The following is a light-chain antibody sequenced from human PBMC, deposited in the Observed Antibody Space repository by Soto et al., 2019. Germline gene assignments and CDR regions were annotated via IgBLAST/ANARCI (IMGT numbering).Light chain of an antibody. CDR3: QQGYT. CDR2: GAS. Sequence: EIVLTQSPGTLSLSPGERATLSCRASQSVSSSYLAWYQQKPGQAPRLLIYGASSRATGIPDRFSGSGSGTDFTLTISRLEPEDFAVYYCQQGYTCVQGTKLEIK. CDR1: QSVSSSY. V-gene: IGKV3-20*01. J-gene: IGKJ2*01.